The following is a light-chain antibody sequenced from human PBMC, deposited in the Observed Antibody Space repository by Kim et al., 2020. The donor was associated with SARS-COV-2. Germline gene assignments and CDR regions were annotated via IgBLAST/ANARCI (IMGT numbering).Light chain of an antibody. J-gene: IGLJ2*01. V-gene: IGLV6-57*02. Sequence: GKTVTISCTGSRGSIDDKDVQWYQQRPGGVPTTVIYEDDQRPSGVSDRFSGSIDNSSNSASLTISGLRTEDEADYYCQSYNRDNVIFGGGTKVTVL. CDR1: RGSIDDKD. CDR3: QSYNRDNVI. CDR2: EDD.